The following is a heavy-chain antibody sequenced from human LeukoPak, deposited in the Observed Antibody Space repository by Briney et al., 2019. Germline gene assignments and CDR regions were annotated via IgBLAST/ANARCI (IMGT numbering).Heavy chain of an antibody. CDR1: GGSFSGYY. CDR3: ARAVLRSFDY. J-gene: IGHJ4*02. D-gene: IGHD3-3*01. CDR2: INHSGST. Sequence: SETLSLTRAVYGGSFSGYYWSWIRQPPGKGLEWIGEINHSGSTNYNPSLKSRVTISVDTSKNQFSLKLSSVTAADTAVYYCARAVLRSFDYWGQGTLVTVSS. V-gene: IGHV4-34*01.